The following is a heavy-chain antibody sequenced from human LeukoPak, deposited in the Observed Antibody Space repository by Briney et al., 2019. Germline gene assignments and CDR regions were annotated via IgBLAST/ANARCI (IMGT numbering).Heavy chain of an antibody. J-gene: IGHJ4*02. D-gene: IGHD6-19*01. Sequence: PGGSLRLSCAASGFTFTSYSMNWVRQAPGKGLEWLANVRQDGIETNYVDSVRGRLTISRDNAKNSAYLQLNSLRDDDTGLYYCAGGNGWLIEHWGQGTLVTVSS. V-gene: IGHV3-7*04. CDR2: VRQDGIET. CDR3: AGGNGWLIEH. CDR1: GFTFTSYS.